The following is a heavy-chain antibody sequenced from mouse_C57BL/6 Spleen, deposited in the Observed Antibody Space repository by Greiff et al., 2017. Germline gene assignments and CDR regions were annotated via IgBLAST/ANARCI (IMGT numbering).Heavy chain of an antibody. D-gene: IGHD2-1*01. CDR2: IYPGDGDT. Sequence: VQLQQSGPELVKPGASVKISCKASGYAFSSSWMNWVKQRPGKGLEWIGRIYPGDGDTNYNGKFKGKATLTADKSSSTAYMQLSSLTSEDSAVYFCARSCNYEYFDVWGTGTTVTVSS. J-gene: IGHJ1*03. V-gene: IGHV1-82*01. CDR3: ARSCNYEYFDV. CDR1: GYAFSSSW.